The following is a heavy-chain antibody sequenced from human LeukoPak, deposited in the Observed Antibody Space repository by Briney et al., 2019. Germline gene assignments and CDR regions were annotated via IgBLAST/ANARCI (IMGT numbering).Heavy chain of an antibody. D-gene: IGHD2-15*01. CDR3: ATIRGQYCSGGSCYGPDY. V-gene: IGHV3-23*01. CDR2: ISAGGGST. Sequence: GGSLRLSCAASGSTFSSYAMSWVRQAPGKGLEWVSGISAGGGSTYYADSVKGRFTISRDSSKNILYLQMNSLRAEDTAVYYCATIRGQYCSGGSCYGPDYWGQGTLVTVSS. J-gene: IGHJ4*02. CDR1: GSTFSSYA.